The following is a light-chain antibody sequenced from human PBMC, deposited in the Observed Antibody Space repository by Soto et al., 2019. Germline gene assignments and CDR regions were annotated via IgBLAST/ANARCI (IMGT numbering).Light chain of an antibody. CDR2: DAS. J-gene: IGKJ4*01. Sequence: EIVLTQSPGTLSLSPGERATLSCRASQSVTHSYLAWYQQKPGQAPRLFIYDASRRATGIPDRFSGSGAGTDFSLTISRLQPEDFAGYYCQQYGRSLTFGGGTKVEIK. V-gene: IGKV3-20*01. CDR1: QSVTHSY. CDR3: QQYGRSLT.